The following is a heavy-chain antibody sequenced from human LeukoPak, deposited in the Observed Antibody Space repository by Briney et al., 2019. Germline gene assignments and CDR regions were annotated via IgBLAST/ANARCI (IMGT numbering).Heavy chain of an antibody. J-gene: IGHJ4*02. D-gene: IGHD5-24*01. Sequence: PGGSLRLSCAASGFTFSSYAMHWVRQAPGKGLEWVAVISYDGSNKYYADSVKGRFTISRDNSKNTLYLQMNSLRAEDTAVYYCARGPRTGEMATREELDYWGQGTLVTVSS. CDR2: ISYDGSNK. CDR1: GFTFSSYA. CDR3: ARGPRTGEMATREELDY. V-gene: IGHV3-30*04.